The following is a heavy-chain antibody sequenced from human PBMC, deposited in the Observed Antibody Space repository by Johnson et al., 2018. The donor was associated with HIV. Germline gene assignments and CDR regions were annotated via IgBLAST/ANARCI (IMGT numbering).Heavy chain of an antibody. CDR1: RFTFSDYY. CDR3: ASEVEYGIVGGV. V-gene: IGHV3-11*04. Sequence: QMQLVESGGGWVKPGGSLRLSCAASRFTFSDYYMTWIRQAPGKGLEWVSYISSSGNTIYYADSVKGRFTISRDNAKNSLYLQMNNLRVEDTAVYYCASEVEYGIVGGVWGQGTMVTVSS. CDR2: ISSSGNTI. J-gene: IGHJ3*01. D-gene: IGHD6-6*01.